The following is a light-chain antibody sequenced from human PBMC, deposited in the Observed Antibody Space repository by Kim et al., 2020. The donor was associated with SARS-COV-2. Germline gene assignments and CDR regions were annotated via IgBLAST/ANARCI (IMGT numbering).Light chain of an antibody. CDR3: QVWDSSTGV. V-gene: IGLV3-9*01. Sequence: VAMGQTARITCGGNNIGSKNVHWYQLKPGQAPVLVIYRDSNRPSGIPERFSGSNSGNTATLTISRAQAGDEADYYCQVWDSSTGVFGTGTKVTVL. CDR2: RDS. CDR1: NIGSKN. J-gene: IGLJ1*01.